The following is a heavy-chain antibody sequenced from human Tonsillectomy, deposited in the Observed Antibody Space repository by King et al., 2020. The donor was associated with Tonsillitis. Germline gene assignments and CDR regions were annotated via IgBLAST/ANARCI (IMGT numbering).Heavy chain of an antibody. J-gene: IGHJ6*02. Sequence: VQLQESGPGLVKPSETLSLTCTVSGGSISSYYWSWIRQPPGKGLEWIGYIYYSGSTNYNPSLKSRVTISVDTSKNQFSLKLSSVTAADTAVYYCARHYGVFYYGMDVWGQGTTVTVSS. D-gene: IGHD4-17*01. V-gene: IGHV4-59*08. CDR3: ARHYGVFYYGMDV. CDR2: IYYSGST. CDR1: GGSISSYY.